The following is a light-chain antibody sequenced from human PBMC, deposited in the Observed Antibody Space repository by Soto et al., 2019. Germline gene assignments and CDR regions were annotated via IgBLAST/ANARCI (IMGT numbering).Light chain of an antibody. Sequence: QSVLTQPPSVSAAPGQRVTISCSGSSSNIGNNYVSWYQQLPGTAPNLLIYYNNNRPSGIPYRFSGSKNGTSATLLITGLLPGDEADYYCATWDRSLSAWMFGGGTKLTVL. CDR1: SSNIGNNY. V-gene: IGLV1-51*01. CDR2: YNN. J-gene: IGLJ3*02. CDR3: ATWDRSLSAWM.